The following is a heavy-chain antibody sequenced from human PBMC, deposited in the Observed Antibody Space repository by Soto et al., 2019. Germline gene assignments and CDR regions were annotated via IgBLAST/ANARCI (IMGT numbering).Heavy chain of an antibody. V-gene: IGHV3-21*01. CDR3: ARDHTYYDFWSGYYNSLDY. Sequence: GGSLRLSCAASGFTFSSYSMNWVRQAPGKGLEWVSSISSSSSYIYYADSVKGRFTISRDNAKNSLYLQMNSLRAEDTAVYYCARDHTYYDFWSGYYNSLDYWGQGTLVTVSS. CDR2: ISSSSSYI. CDR1: GFTFSSYS. J-gene: IGHJ4*02. D-gene: IGHD3-3*01.